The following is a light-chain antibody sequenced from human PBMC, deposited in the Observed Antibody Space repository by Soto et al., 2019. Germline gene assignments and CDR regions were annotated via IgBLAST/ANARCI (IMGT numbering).Light chain of an antibody. CDR3: QSYHSGNVV. V-gene: IGLV6-57*04. CDR2: EDN. Sequence: NFMLTQPHSVSESPGKTVTISCTRSSGSIASNYVQWYQQRPGSAPTPVIYEDNERPTGVPDRFSGAIDSSSNSASLTISRLNTDDEAYYYCQSYHSGNVVFGGGTKLTVL. J-gene: IGLJ2*01. CDR1: SGSIASNY.